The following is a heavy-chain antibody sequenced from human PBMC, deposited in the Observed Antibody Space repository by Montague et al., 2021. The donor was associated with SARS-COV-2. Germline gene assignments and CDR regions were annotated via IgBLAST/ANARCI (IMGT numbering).Heavy chain of an antibody. CDR2: VSFSGDT. D-gene: IGHD3-22*01. J-gene: IGHJ4*02. Sequence: SETLSLTCSVSGGSIRTYYWSWIRQPPGKGLEWIGYVSFSGDTIYNPYLKCKVTISVDTSTHQSSLWLRSVTAADTSVYYCARDRSYDSSGYPFPRYFFDYWGQGALAIVSS. CDR1: GGSIRTYY. V-gene: IGHV4-59*13. CDR3: ARDRSYDSSGYPFPRYFFDY.